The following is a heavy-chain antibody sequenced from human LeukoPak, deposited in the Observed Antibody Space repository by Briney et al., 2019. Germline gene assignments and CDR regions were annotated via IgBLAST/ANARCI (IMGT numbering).Heavy chain of an antibody. CDR2: INTNTGNP. D-gene: IGHD1-26*01. V-gene: IGHV7-4-1*02. CDR3: ARGGPLGGSYSYYYGMDV. Sequence: ASVKVSCKASGYVFSSYTMNWVRQAPGQGLEWMGWINTNTGNPTYAQDFTGRFVFSLDTSVSTAYLQISSLRTEDTGVYYCARGGPLGGSYSYYYGMDVWGQGTTVTVSS. J-gene: IGHJ6*02. CDR1: GYVFSSYT.